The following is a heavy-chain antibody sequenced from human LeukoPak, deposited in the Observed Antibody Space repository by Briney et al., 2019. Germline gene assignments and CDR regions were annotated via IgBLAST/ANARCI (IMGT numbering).Heavy chain of an antibody. Sequence: SETLSLTCTVSSGSVSSSSYFWGWIRQPPGKGLEWIGTIYYSGSTYYSPSLKSRVTISVDTSKNQFSLTLSSVTAADTAVYYCARKYITSGRPFDPWGQGTLVTVSS. V-gene: IGHV4-39*01. J-gene: IGHJ5*02. CDR1: SGSVSSSSYF. CDR3: ARKYITSGRPFDP. D-gene: IGHD6-6*01. CDR2: IYYSGST.